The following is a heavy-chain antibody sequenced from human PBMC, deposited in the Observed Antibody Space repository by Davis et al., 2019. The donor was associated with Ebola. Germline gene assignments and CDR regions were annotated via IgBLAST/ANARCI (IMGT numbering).Heavy chain of an antibody. D-gene: IGHD3-10*01. CDR2: IIPIFGTA. J-gene: IGHJ3*02. Sequence: SVKVSCKASGGTFSSYAISWVRQAPGQGLEWMGGIIPIFGTANYAQKFQGRVTITADKSTSTAYMELSSLRSEDTAVYYCARMPMPYYYGSGISPRDAFDIWGQGTMVTVSS. CDR1: GGTFSSYA. CDR3: ARMPMPYYYGSGISPRDAFDI. V-gene: IGHV1-69*06.